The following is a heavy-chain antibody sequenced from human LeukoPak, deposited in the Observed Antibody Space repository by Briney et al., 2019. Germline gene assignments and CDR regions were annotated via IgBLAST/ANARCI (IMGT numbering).Heavy chain of an antibody. Sequence: GASVKVSCKASGYTFTSYAMHWVRQAPGQRLEWMGWINAGNGNTKYSQKFQGRVTITRDTSASTAYMELSSLRSEDTAVYYCARDKPYDSGSYYIREYYGMDVWGKGATVTVSS. V-gene: IGHV1-3*01. J-gene: IGHJ6*04. CDR1: GYTFTSYA. CDR2: INAGNGNT. D-gene: IGHD3-10*01. CDR3: ARDKPYDSGSYYIREYYGMDV.